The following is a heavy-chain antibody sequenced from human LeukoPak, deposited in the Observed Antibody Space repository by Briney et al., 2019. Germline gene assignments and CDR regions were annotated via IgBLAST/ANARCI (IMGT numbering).Heavy chain of an antibody. V-gene: IGHV3-74*01. CDR2: INSDGSST. CDR1: GFTFSTYW. CDR3: ARTYYYDSSGYYYY. J-gene: IGHJ4*02. Sequence: GGSLRLSCAASGFTFSTYWMHWVRQAPGKGLVWVSRINSDGSSTSYADSVKGRFTISRNNAKDTLYLQMNSLRAEDTAVYYCARTYYYDSSGYYYYWGQGTLVTVSS. D-gene: IGHD3-22*01.